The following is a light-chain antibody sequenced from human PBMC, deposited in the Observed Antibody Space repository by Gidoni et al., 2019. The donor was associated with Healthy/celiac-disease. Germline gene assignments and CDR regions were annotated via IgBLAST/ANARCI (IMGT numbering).Light chain of an antibody. CDR3: QSYDSSNHWV. V-gene: IGLV6-57*02. CDR2: VDN. J-gene: IGLJ3*02. CDR1: SGSIASNY. Sequence: KFMLTQPHSVSEAPGKTVTISCTGSSGSIASNYVQWAQQRPGRAPTSVIYVDNHSAAGVPDRFSGSIDSSSNSASLTISGLKTEDEAAYYCQSYDSSNHWVFGGGTKLTVL.